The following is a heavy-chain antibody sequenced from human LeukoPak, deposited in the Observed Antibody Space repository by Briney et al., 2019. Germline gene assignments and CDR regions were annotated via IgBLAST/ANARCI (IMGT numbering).Heavy chain of an antibody. CDR3: AKDRGEQWLVLDY. J-gene: IGHJ4*02. CDR2: ISDSGGSA. V-gene: IGHV3-23*01. CDR1: GFTFNTYA. D-gene: IGHD6-19*01. Sequence: GGSLRLSCAASGFTFNTYAMSWVRQAPGKGLEWVSAISDSGGSAYYADSVKGRFTISRDNSKNTLYLQMNSLRAEDTAVYYCAKDRGEQWLVLDYWGQGTLVTVSS.